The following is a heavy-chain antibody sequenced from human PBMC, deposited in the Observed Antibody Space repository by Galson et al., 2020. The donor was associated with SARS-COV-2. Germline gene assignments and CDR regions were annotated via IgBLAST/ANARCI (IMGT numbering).Heavy chain of an antibody. CDR3: ARGSSSHAFDI. CDR1: GFTFSTYG. D-gene: IGHD3-10*01. V-gene: IGHV3-33*01. Sequence: TGGSLRLSCAASGFTFSTYGMDWVRQAPGKGLEWVALLWYDGSNKYYADSVKGRFTISRDNSKNTLYLQMNSLRTEDTAVYFCARGSSSHAFDIWGQGTMVTVSS. J-gene: IGHJ3*02. CDR2: LWYDGSNK.